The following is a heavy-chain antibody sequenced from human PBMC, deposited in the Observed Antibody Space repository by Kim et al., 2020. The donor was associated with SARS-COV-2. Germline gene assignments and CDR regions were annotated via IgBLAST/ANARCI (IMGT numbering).Heavy chain of an antibody. V-gene: IGHV4-31*03. J-gene: IGHJ6*02. Sequence: SETLSLTCTVSGASISSAGYYWSWIRQHPGKGLEWIGYIYYSGSTYYNPSLKSRVTISVDTSKNQFSLKLTSVTGADTGVYYCASGDSGHESYYYSYSLDVWGQGTTVTVSS. CDR3: ASGDSGHESYYYSYSLDV. CDR2: IYYSGST. D-gene: IGHD5-12*01. CDR1: GASISSAGYY.